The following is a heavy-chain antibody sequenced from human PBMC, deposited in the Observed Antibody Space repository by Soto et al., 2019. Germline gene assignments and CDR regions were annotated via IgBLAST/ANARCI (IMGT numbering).Heavy chain of an antibody. CDR1: GFTFSNYG. CDR3: AKLDEGGLQYAYYAMDV. Sequence: QVHLVESGGGVVKPGRSPRLSCVASGFTFSNYGMHWVRQAPGKGLEWVAVISYDGSNKYYADSVKGRFTISRDNSKNTLYLQMTSLRTEDTALYYCAKLDEGGLQYAYYAMDVWGQGTTVTVSS. V-gene: IGHV3-30*18. CDR2: ISYDGSNK. J-gene: IGHJ6*02. D-gene: IGHD2-15*01.